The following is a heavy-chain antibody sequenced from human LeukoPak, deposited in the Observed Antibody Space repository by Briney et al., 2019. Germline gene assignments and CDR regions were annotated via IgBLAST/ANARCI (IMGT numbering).Heavy chain of an antibody. CDR2: IGTASDT. Sequence: QSGGSLRLSCAASGFTFSSFDMHWVRQPTGQGLEWVSTIGTASDTYYPGSVEGRFPLSRDNAKNSLYLQMNSLTAGDTAVYYCARGPPRGKYYYMDVWGKGTTVTVSS. CDR1: GFTFSSFD. J-gene: IGHJ6*03. D-gene: IGHD1-1*01. CDR3: ARGPPRGKYYYMDV. V-gene: IGHV3-13*01.